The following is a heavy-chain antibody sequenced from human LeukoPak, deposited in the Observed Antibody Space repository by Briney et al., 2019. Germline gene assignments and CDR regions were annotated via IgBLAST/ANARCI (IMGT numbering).Heavy chain of an antibody. Sequence: GRSLRLSCAGSGFTFSSYGMHWVRQAPGKGLEWEALISYDEKNKYYADFVEGRFTISRDKSKNTLDLQMNSLRAEDTAVYYCAKDPFPVSASYPGHWGQGTLVTVSS. J-gene: IGHJ4*02. V-gene: IGHV3-30*18. D-gene: IGHD1-26*01. CDR1: GFTFSSYG. CDR3: AKDPFPVSASYPGH. CDR2: ISYDEKNK.